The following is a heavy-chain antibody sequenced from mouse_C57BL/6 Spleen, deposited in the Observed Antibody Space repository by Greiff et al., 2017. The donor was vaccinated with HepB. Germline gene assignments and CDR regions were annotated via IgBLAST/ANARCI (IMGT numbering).Heavy chain of an antibody. J-gene: IGHJ4*01. CDR2: INPNNGGT. V-gene: IGHV1-26*01. Sequence: EVQLQQSGPELVKPGASVKISCKASGYTFTDYYMNWVKQSHGKSLEWIGDINPNNGGTSYNQKFKGKATLTVDKSSSTAYMELRSLTSEDSAVYYCASAYYSNRYAMDYWGQGTSVTVSS. CDR1: GYTFTDYY. D-gene: IGHD2-5*01. CDR3: ASAYYSNRYAMDY.